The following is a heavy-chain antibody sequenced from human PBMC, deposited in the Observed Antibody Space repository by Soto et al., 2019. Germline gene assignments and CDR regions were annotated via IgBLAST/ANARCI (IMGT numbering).Heavy chain of an antibody. V-gene: IGHV4-4*02. D-gene: IGHD6-19*01. J-gene: IGHJ6*02. CDR3: ARVAPAYSSGWYGYYYYGMDV. Sequence: PSETLSLTCAVSGGSISSSTWWSWVRQPPGKGLEWIGEIYHSGSTNYNPSLKSRVTISVDKSKNQFSLKLSSVTAADTAVYYCARVAPAYSSGWYGYYYYGMDVWGQGTKVTVSS. CDR1: GGSISSSTW. CDR2: IYHSGST.